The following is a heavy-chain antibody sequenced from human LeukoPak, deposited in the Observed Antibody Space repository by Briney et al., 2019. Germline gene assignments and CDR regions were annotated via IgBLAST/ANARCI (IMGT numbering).Heavy chain of an antibody. J-gene: IGHJ4*02. D-gene: IGHD6-13*01. CDR3: ARDRGYSNSWHEN. Sequence: PSETLSLTCTVSGGSVSSSSYYWGWIRQPPGKGLEWIGSIYHSGSTYYDPSLKSRVTISVDTSKNQFSLKLSSVTAADTAVYYCARDRGYSNSWHENWGQGTLVTVSS. CDR2: IYHSGST. CDR1: GGSVSSSSYY. V-gene: IGHV4-39*07.